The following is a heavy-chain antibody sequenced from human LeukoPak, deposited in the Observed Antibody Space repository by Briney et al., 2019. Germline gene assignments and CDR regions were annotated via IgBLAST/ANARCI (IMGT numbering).Heavy chain of an antibody. Sequence: GGSLRLSCAASGFTFSSYSMIWVRQAPGKGLEWVSYISSSSSTIYYADSVKGRFTIFRDNAKNSLYLQMNSLGDEDTAVYYCARDLPPGSSGWYLGYWGQGTLVTVSS. CDR1: GFTFSSYS. V-gene: IGHV3-48*02. CDR2: ISSSSSTI. CDR3: ARDLPPGSSGWYLGY. D-gene: IGHD6-19*01. J-gene: IGHJ4*02.